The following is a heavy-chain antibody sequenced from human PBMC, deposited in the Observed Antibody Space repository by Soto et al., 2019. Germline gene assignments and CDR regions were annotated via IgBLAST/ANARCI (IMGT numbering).Heavy chain of an antibody. CDR2: IAYDGSNK. J-gene: IGHJ4*02. CDR1: GFTFSSYA. Sequence: QVQLVESGGGVVQPGRSLRLSCAASGFTFSSYAMHWVRQAPGKGLEWVAVIAYDGSNKDYADSVKGRFTVSRDNSKDTLYLHMNSLGAEYTAVYYCARVKTRYSSVGYFDYWGQGTLVTVAS. V-gene: IGHV3-30-3*01. CDR3: ARVKTRYSSVGYFDY. D-gene: IGHD6-19*01.